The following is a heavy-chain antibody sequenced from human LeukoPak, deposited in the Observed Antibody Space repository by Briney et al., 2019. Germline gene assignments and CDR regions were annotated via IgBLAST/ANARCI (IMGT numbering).Heavy chain of an antibody. J-gene: IGHJ5*02. CDR2: ISSSSGTL. CDR3: ARDSITMVRGAPRSSWFDP. Sequence: GGSLRLSCAASGFTFSSYSMNWVRQAPGKGLEWVSYISSSSGTLYYADSVKGRFTISRDNAKNSLYLQMNSLRAEDTAVYYCARDSITMVRGAPRSSWFDPWGQGTLVTVSS. CDR1: GFTFSSYS. V-gene: IGHV3-48*04. D-gene: IGHD3-10*01.